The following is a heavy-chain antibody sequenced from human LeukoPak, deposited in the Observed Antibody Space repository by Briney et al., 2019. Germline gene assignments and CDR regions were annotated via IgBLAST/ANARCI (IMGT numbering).Heavy chain of an antibody. Sequence: LSLTCTVSGGSISSGGYYWSWIRQAPGKGLEWVSYISSSGSTIYYADSVKGRFTISRDNAKNSLYLQMNSLRAEDTAVYYCARGGGAAARSYYGMDVWGQGTTVTVSS. CDR2: ISSSGSTI. V-gene: IGHV3-11*01. D-gene: IGHD6-13*01. J-gene: IGHJ6*02. CDR1: GGSISSGGYY. CDR3: ARGGGAAARSYYGMDV.